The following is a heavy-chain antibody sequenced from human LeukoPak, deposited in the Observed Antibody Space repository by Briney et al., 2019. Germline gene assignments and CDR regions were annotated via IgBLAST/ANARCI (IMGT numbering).Heavy chain of an antibody. CDR1: GYTFTSYG. Sequence: ASVKVSCKASGYTFTSYGISWVRQAPGQGLEWMGWITAYNDNTNYAQKLQGRVTMTTDTSTSTAYMELRSLRSDDTAVYYCASANLGYCSSTSCYGDYWGQGTLVTVSS. CDR3: ASANLGYCSSTSCYGDY. V-gene: IGHV1-18*01. CDR2: ITAYNDNT. D-gene: IGHD2-2*01. J-gene: IGHJ4*02.